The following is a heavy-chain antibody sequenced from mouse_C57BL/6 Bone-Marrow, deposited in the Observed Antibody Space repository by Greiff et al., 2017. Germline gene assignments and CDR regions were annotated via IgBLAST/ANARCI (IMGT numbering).Heavy chain of an antibody. D-gene: IGHD1-1*02. CDR3: ARRGGGSNYYAMDY. CDR2: ISNLAYSI. V-gene: IGHV5-15*01. J-gene: IGHJ4*01. CDR1: GFTFSDYG. Sequence: EVQVVESGGGLVQPGGSLKLSCAASGFTFSDYGMAWVRQAPRRGPEWVAFISNLAYSIYYADTVTGRFTISRENAKNTLYLEMSSLRSEDTAMYYCARRGGGSNYYAMDYWGQGTSVTVSS.